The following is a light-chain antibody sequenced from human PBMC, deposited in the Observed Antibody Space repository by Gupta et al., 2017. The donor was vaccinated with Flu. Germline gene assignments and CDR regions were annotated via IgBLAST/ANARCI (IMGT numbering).Light chain of an antibody. CDR3: QQYGGSPRT. CDR1: RKLTSRF. V-gene: IGKV3-20*01. J-gene: IGKJ1*01. Sequence: GTLSLSPGQRATLSCGTSRKLTSRFIAWYQQKAGQAPRLLIYGASNRATGIPDRFNGSGSGTNFTLTITRLEPEDFAVYHCQQYGGSPRTFGQGTKVEIK. CDR2: GAS.